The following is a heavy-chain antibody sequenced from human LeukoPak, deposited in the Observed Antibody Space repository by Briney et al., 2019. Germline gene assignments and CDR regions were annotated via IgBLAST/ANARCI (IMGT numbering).Heavy chain of an antibody. J-gene: IGHJ4*02. CDR3: AAVDSSSSAYQLDY. V-gene: IGHV1-58*02. CDR1: GFTFASSA. CDR2: IVVGGGNT. D-gene: IGHD6-6*01. Sequence: GASVKVSRKASGFTFASSAMQWVRQARGQRLEWIGWIVVGGGNTNYAQKFQERVTITRDMSTSTAYMELSSLRSEDTAVYYCAAVDSSSSAYQLDYWGQGTLVTVSS.